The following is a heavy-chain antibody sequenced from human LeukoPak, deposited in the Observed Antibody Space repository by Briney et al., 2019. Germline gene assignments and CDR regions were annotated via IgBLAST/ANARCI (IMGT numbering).Heavy chain of an antibody. CDR3: ARDLGGAGDSCYSDAFDV. CDR1: GDRVSSNTAA. D-gene: IGHD3-22*01. CDR2: TYIRSKWYN. Sequence: PSQTLSLTCAISGDRVSSNTAAWNWIRQSPSRGLEWLGRTYIRSKWYNDYAVYVKSRITSNPDTSKNQVSLQLNSVTPEDTAVYFCARDLGGAGDSCYSDAFDVWGQGTKVTVSS. J-gene: IGHJ3*01. V-gene: IGHV6-1*01.